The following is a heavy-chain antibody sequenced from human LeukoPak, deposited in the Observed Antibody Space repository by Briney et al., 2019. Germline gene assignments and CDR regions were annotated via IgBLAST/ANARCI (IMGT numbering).Heavy chain of an antibody. J-gene: IGHJ4*02. Sequence: PGGSLRLSCAASGFTFSSYAMHWVRQAPGKGLEWVAVISYDGSNKYYADSVKGRFTISRDNSKNTLYLQMNSLRAEDTAVYYCAKDGGYSSGCWGQGTLVTVSS. D-gene: IGHD6-19*01. CDR1: GFTFSSYA. V-gene: IGHV3-30-3*01. CDR3: AKDGGYSSGC. CDR2: ISYDGSNK.